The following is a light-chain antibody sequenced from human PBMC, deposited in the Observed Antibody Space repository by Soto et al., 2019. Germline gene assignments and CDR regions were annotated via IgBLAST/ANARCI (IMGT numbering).Light chain of an antibody. V-gene: IGKV1-39*01. Sequence: DIQMTQSPSSLSASVGDRVTITCRASQSVGTYLSWYQQKEGKAPKLLINVASTLQSGVPSRFSGSGFGTDFTLAISSLQPEDFATYYCQQSSSTPQTFGGGTRVEIK. CDR3: QQSSSTPQT. CDR2: VAS. J-gene: IGKJ4*01. CDR1: QSVGTY.